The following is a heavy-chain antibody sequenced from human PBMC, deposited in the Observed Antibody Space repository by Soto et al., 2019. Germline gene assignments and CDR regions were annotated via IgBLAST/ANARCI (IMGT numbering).Heavy chain of an antibody. Sequence: SETLSLTCTVSGGSISSYYWSWIRQPPGKGLEWIGYIYYSGSTNYNPSLKSRVTISVDTSKNQFSLKLSSVTAADTAVYYCAGIVATSGLYYYYMDVWGKGTTVTVS. D-gene: IGHD5-12*01. CDR1: GGSISSYY. CDR3: AGIVATSGLYYYYMDV. CDR2: IYYSGST. V-gene: IGHV4-59*08. J-gene: IGHJ6*03.